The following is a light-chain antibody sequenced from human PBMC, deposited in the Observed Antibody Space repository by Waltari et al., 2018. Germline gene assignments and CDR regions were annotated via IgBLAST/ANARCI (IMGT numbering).Light chain of an antibody. CDR3: QQYNSYPYT. CDR1: QDIIRW. V-gene: IGKV1-5*03. Sequence: DIQMTQSPSTLSASLGDRLTITCPAIQDIIRWSAWYQQKPGKAPNLLIYKAANLETGVRSRFSSSESGTEVTLTIGSLQPDDFATYYCQQYNSYPYTFGQGTKLEIK. CDR2: KAA. J-gene: IGKJ2*01.